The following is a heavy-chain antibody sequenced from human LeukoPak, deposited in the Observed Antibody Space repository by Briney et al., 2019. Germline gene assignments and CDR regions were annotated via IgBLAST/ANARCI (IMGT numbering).Heavy chain of an antibody. Sequence: PSETLSLTCAVYGGSFSGYYWSWIRQPPGKGLEWMGYVDNIGNSNYNPSLKSRATMSVDTSKNQFSLKLSSVTAADTAVYYCARADCGYNYGPCYYYMDVWGKGTTVTISS. CDR1: GGSFSGYY. D-gene: IGHD5-18*01. J-gene: IGHJ6*03. V-gene: IGHV4-34*10. CDR3: ARADCGYNYGPCYYYMDV. CDR2: VDNIGNS.